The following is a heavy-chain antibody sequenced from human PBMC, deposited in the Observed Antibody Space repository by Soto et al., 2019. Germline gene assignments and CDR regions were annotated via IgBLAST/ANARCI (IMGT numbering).Heavy chain of an antibody. CDR2: ISRDGTNK. CDR1: GFTFSRYA. J-gene: IGHJ4*02. Sequence: GGSLRLSCGASGFTFSRYAIHWVRQAPGKGLEWVAVISRDGTNKYYVDSVKGRFTISRDNSRNTLYLQMNSLRHEDAAVYYCARSRSGAVADSFDFWGQGTRVTVSS. V-gene: IGHV3-30*04. CDR3: ARSRSGAVADSFDF. D-gene: IGHD3-10*01.